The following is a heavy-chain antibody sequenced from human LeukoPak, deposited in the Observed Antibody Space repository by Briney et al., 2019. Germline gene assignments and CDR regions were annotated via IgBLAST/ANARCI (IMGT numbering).Heavy chain of an antibody. V-gene: IGHV1-69*05. J-gene: IGHJ4*02. CDR2: IIPIFGTA. CDR3: ARATFSGSRVASDY. CDR1: GGTFSSYA. Sequence: EASVKVSCKASGGTFSSYAISWVRQAPGQGLEWMGGIIPIFGTANYAQKFQGRVTITTDESTSTAYMELSSLRSEDTAVYYCARATFSGSRVASDYWGQGTLVTVSS. D-gene: IGHD1-26*01.